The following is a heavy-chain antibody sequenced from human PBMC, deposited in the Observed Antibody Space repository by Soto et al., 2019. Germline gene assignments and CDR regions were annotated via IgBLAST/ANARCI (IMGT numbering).Heavy chain of an antibody. V-gene: IGHV3-7*02. CDR2: LKPDGNEV. Sequence: EVQLVESGGGLVQPGGSLRLTCEASGFTYNDFWMSWLRQAPGKGLECVANLKPDGNEVYYGDSVRGRFTISRDNAKNSLYLQMDSLRVEDTAFYYCARGRRSDWSPNWFDPWGQGTLVSVS. J-gene: IGHJ5*02. D-gene: IGHD3-9*01. CDR3: ARGRRSDWSPNWFDP. CDR1: GFTYNDFW.